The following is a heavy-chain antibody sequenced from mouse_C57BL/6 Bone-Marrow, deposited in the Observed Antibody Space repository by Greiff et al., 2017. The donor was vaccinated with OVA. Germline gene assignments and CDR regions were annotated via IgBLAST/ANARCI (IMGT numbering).Heavy chain of an antibody. V-gene: IGHV1-53*01. CDR2: INPSNGGT. D-gene: IGHD2-12*01. CDR1: GYTFTSYW. J-gene: IGHJ2*01. CDR3: ARSSLLYGYFDY. Sequence: QVQLQQPGTELVKPGASVTLSCKASGYTFTSYWMHWVKQRPGQGLEWIGNINPSNGGTNYNEKFKSKATLTVDKSSSTAYMQLSSLTSEDSAVYYCARSSLLYGYFDYWGQGTTLTVSS.